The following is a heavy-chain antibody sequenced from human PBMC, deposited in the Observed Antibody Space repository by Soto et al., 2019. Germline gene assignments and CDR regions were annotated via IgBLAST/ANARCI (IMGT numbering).Heavy chain of an antibody. V-gene: IGHV4-39*01. CDR2: IYYSGST. J-gene: IGHJ4*02. CDR3: ASQPYYDFWSGYPYFDY. CDR1: GGSISSSSYY. Sequence: PSETLSLTCTVSGGSISSSSYYWGRISQPPGKGLEWIGSIYYSGSTYYNPSLKSRVTISVDTSKNQFSLKLSSVTAADTAVYYCASQPYYDFWSGYPYFDYWGQGTLVTVSS. D-gene: IGHD3-3*01.